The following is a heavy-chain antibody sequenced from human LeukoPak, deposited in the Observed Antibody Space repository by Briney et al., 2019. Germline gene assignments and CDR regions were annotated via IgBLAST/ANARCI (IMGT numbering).Heavy chain of an antibody. CDR3: TGVGLVANEFYFDY. V-gene: IGHV3-66*01. D-gene: IGHD2-21*01. J-gene: IGHJ4*01. CDR1: GVTVSNNY. CDR2: ISAGGST. Sequence: SLRLSCAASGVTVSNNYLTWVGHAPAQGLQCVSVISAGGSTDYADSVTGRFTISRDNSKNTLYLQLNSLRAQHPAVYYSTGVGLVANEFYFDYWGQGTMVTVSS.